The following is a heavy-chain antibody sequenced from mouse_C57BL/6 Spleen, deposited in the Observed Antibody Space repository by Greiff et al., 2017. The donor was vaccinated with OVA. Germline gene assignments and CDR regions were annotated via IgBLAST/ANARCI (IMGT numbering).Heavy chain of an antibody. Sequence: EVQGVESGGGLVQPGGSLKLSCAASGFTFSDYYMYWVRQTPEKRLEWVAYISNGGGSTYYPDTVKGRFTISRDNAKNTLYLQRSRLKSEDTAMYYCARRSYYGSSYAMDYRGQGTSVTVSS. J-gene: IGHJ4*01. CDR1: GFTFSDYY. V-gene: IGHV5-12*01. CDR2: ISNGGGST. CDR3: ARRSYYGSSYAMDY. D-gene: IGHD1-1*01.